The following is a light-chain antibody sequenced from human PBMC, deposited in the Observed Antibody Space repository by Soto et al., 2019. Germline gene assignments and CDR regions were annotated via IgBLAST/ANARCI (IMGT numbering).Light chain of an antibody. CDR2: DTS. V-gene: IGKV1-33*01. Sequence: DIQMTQSPSSLSASVRDRVTITCQASQDISNYLNWYQQKPGKAPKRLIYDTSHLETGVPSRLSGSGSGAYFTFTINSMEPDDVATYYCHQYDDLPLTFGGGTKVDSK. CDR1: QDISNY. CDR3: HQYDDLPLT. J-gene: IGKJ4*01.